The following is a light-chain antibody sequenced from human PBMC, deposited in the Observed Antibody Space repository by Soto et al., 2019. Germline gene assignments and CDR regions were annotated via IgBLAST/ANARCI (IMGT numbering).Light chain of an antibody. V-gene: IGKV1-39*01. CDR2: TAS. J-gene: IGKJ1*01. Sequence: DIQLTQSPSSLTASVGDSVTITCRASQRINNLFNWYQQKPGKAPKLLIHTASSLQTGVPSRFTGGGSGTDFSLTINSLQPEDFATYYCQQSATTRWTFGQGTKVEIK. CDR3: QQSATTRWT. CDR1: QRINNL.